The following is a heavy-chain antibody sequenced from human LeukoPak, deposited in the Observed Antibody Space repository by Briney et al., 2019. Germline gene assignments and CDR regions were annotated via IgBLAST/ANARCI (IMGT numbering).Heavy chain of an antibody. CDR3: ASDSSGYYYFDY. Sequence: PSETLSLTCTVSGGSISSSSYYWGWIPQPPGRGLEWIGSIYYSGSPYYNPSLKSRVTISVDTSKNQFSLKLSSVTAADTAVYYCASDSSGYYYFDYWGQGTLVTVSS. D-gene: IGHD3-22*01. V-gene: IGHV4-39*01. J-gene: IGHJ4*02. CDR1: GGSISSSSYY. CDR2: IYYSGSP.